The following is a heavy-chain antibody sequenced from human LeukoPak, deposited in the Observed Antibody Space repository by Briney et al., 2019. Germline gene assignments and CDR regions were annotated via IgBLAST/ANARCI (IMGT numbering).Heavy chain of an antibody. D-gene: IGHD5-12*01. CDR2: IYYGGST. CDR3: SRGRAAAFDV. J-gene: IGHJ3*01. Sequence: PSQTLSLTCTVSGGAISSYDCSWIREPPGKGLEWVGYIYYGGSTNYNPSLKSRVTISVDTSKTQVSLMLSSVTAADTAVYYCSRGRAAAFDVWGQGTMVTVSS. CDR1: GGAISSYD. V-gene: IGHV4-59*01.